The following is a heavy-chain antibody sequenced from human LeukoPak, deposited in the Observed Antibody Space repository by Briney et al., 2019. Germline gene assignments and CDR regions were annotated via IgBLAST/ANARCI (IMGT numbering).Heavy chain of an antibody. Sequence: GGSLRLSCAASGFPFRDTAMHWARQAPGKGLEWVAVISSEGSNKYYVDSVKGRFTISRDNSKNTLYLQMNSLRAEDTAVYYCAKLRAYGDYQGAFDIWGQGTMVTVSS. CDR2: ISSEGSNK. CDR3: AKLRAYGDYQGAFDI. J-gene: IGHJ3*02. D-gene: IGHD4-17*01. V-gene: IGHV3-30*18. CDR1: GFPFRDTA.